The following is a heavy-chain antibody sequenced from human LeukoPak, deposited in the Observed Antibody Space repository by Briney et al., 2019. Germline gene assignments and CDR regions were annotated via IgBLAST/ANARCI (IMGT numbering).Heavy chain of an antibody. D-gene: IGHD4/OR15-4a*01. CDR1: GFTFSSSA. CDR2: ISGSGGSI. Sequence: GGSLRLSCAASGFTFSSSAMSWVRQAPGKGLEWVSVISGSGGSIYYADSVKGRFTISRDNSKNTLHMQMNSLRAEDTAVYYCAKDPTLFNDDAKTMGSWGQGTLVTASS. J-gene: IGHJ5*02. V-gene: IGHV3-23*01. CDR3: AKDPTLFNDDAKTMGS.